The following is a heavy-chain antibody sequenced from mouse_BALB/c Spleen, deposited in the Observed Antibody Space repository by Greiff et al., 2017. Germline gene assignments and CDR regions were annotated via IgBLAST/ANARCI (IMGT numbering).Heavy chain of an antibody. J-gene: IGHJ4*01. Sequence: EVMLVESGGGLVQPGGSMKLSCVASGFTFSNYWMNWVRQSPEKGLEWVAEIRLKSNNYATHYAESVKGRFTISRDDSKSSVYLQMNNLRAEDTGIYYCSITTVYAMDYWGQGTSVTVSS. V-gene: IGHV6-6*02. D-gene: IGHD1-1*01. CDR1: GFTFSNYW. CDR3: SITTVYAMDY. CDR2: IRLKSNNYAT.